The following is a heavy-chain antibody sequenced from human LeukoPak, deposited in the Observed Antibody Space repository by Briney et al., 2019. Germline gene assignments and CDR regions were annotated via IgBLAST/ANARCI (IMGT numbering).Heavy chain of an antibody. V-gene: IGHV3-9*01. CDR1: GFTIDDST. CDR2: ISWNSGSI. D-gene: IGHD3-3*01. Sequence: PGGSLRLSCAASGFTIDDSTMHWVRQAPGKGLEWVSGISWNSGSIGYADSVKGRFTISRDNSKNTLYLQMNSLRAEDTAVYYCAKSYGVVIMMPDAFDIWGQGTMVTVSS. J-gene: IGHJ3*02. CDR3: AKSYGVVIMMPDAFDI.